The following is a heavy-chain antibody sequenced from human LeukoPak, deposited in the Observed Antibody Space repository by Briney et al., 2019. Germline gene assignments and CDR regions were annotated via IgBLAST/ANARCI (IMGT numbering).Heavy chain of an antibody. D-gene: IGHD6-13*01. CDR2: ISGSGGST. J-gene: IGHJ1*01. Sequence: GGSLRLSCAASGFTFSSYAMSWVRQAPGKGLEWVSAISGSGGSTYYADSVKGRFTISRDNSKNTLYLQMNSLRAEDTAVYYCAKDSAYSSSHERTVEYFQHWGQGTLVTVSS. V-gene: IGHV3-23*01. CDR1: GFTFSSYA. CDR3: AKDSAYSSSHERTVEYFQH.